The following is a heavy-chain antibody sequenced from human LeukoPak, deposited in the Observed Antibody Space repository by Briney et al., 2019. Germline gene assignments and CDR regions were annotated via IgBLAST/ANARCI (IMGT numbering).Heavy chain of an antibody. CDR1: GFTFSNYA. J-gene: IGHJ4*02. CDR3: AKAANQARPTYFDY. Sequence: GGSLRLSCAASGFTFSNYAMNWVRQAPGKGLEWVSGIVGSGGSTYYADSVKGRFAISRDNSKDTLDLQMSSLRAEDTAVYYCAKAANQARPTYFDYWGQGTLVTASS. CDR2: IVGSGGST. V-gene: IGHV3-23*01. D-gene: IGHD6-6*01.